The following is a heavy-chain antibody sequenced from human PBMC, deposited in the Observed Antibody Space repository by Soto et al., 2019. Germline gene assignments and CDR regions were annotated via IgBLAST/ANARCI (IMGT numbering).Heavy chain of an antibody. CDR1: GGSISSGGYY. J-gene: IGHJ3*02. CDR2: IYYSGST. Sequence: QVQLQESGPGLVKPSQTLSLTCTVSGGSISSGGYYWSWIRQHPGKGLEWIGYIYYSGSTYYRPSLKRRVTISVDTSKNPFALQLSSVPAADTAVYYCARDRGYSSPPYDAFDIWGQGTMVTVSS. CDR3: ARDRGYSSPPYDAFDI. D-gene: IGHD6-13*01. V-gene: IGHV4-31*03.